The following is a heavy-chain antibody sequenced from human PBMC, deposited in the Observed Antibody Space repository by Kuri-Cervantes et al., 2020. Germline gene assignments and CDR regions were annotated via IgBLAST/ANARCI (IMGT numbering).Heavy chain of an antibody. J-gene: IGHJ3*02. Sequence: LSLTCAASGFTFDDYAMHWVRQAPGKGLVWVSRINSDGSSTSYADSVKGRFTISRDNSKNTLYLQMNSLRAEDTAMYYCVEGGISTSAFDIWGQGTLVTVSS. CDR3: VEGGISTSAFDI. D-gene: IGHD4-23*01. V-gene: IGHV3-74*01. CDR2: INSDGSST. CDR1: GFTFDDYA.